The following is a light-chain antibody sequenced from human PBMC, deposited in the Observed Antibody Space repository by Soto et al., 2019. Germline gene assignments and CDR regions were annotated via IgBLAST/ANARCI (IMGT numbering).Light chain of an antibody. CDR1: QGISSY. CDR3: QQYYSYPFT. CDR2: AAS. V-gene: IGKV1-8*01. Sequence: AIRMTQSPSSFSASTGDRVTITCRASQGISSYLAWYQQKPGKAPKLLIYAASTLQSGVPSRFSGSGSGTDFTLTISCLQSEDFATYYCQQYYSYPFTFGPGTKSGWQT. J-gene: IGKJ3*01.